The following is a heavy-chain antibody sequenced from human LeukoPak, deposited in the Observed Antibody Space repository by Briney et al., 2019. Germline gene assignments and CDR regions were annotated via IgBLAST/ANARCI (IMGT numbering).Heavy chain of an antibody. CDR3: ARLTNYDFWSGYFDY. J-gene: IGHJ4*02. Sequence: PSETLSLTCTVSGGSISSGDYYWSWIRQPPGKGLEWIGYIYYSGSTYYNPSLKSRVTMSVDTSKNQFSLRLSSVTAADTAVYYCARLTNYDFWSGYFDYWGQGTLVTVSS. D-gene: IGHD3-3*01. CDR1: GGSISSGDYY. CDR2: IYYSGST. V-gene: IGHV4-30-4*08.